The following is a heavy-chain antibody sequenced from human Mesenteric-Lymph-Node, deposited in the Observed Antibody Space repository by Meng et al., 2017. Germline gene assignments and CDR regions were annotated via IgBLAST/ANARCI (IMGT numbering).Heavy chain of an antibody. CDR3: AKDGWGINDY. V-gene: IGHV3-11*01. Sequence: GESLKISCAASGLTFSDYYMSWIRQAPGKGLEWVAYISTTSSIMYYADSVKGRFTISRHNSKNTLYLHMNSLGAEDTAVYYCAKDGWGINDYWGQGTLVTVSS. D-gene: IGHD3-16*01. CDR1: GLTFSDYY. J-gene: IGHJ4*02. CDR2: ISTTSSIM.